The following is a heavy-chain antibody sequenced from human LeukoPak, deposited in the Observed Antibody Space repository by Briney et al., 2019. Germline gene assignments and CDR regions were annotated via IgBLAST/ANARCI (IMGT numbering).Heavy chain of an antibody. CDR3: ARGDGYNWFAY. V-gene: IGHV1-46*01. CDR1: GHTFTNYY. CDR2: ISPSGDRT. J-gene: IGHJ5*01. D-gene: IGHD5-24*01. Sequence: ASVKVSCKASGHTFTNYYMHWVRQAPGQGLEWMGMISPSGDRTTYAQRFQGRVTMTRDTSTSTLYMDLSNLRSDDTAVFYCARGDGYNWFAYWGQGTLVTVSS.